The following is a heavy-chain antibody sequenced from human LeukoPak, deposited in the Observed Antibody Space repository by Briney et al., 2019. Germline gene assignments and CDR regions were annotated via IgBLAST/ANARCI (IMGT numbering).Heavy chain of an antibody. V-gene: IGHV6-1*01. Sequence: SQTLSLTCAISGDSVSSNTVIWNWIRESPSRGLEWLGRTYYRSKWYSDSAVSVKSRITINPDTSKNQFSLQLNSVTPEDTAVYYCVRAGHGTAAGLFDSWGQGTQVTV. CDR3: VRAGHGTAAGLFDS. D-gene: IGHD1/OR15-1a*01. CDR1: GDSVSSNTVI. CDR2: TYYRSKWYS. J-gene: IGHJ4*02.